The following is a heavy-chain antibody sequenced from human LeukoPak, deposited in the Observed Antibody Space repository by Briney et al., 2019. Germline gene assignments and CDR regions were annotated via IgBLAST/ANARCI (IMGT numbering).Heavy chain of an antibody. D-gene: IGHD3-10*01. V-gene: IGHV4-39*01. J-gene: IGHJ5*02. CDR2: IYYTGST. Sequence: PSETLSLTCTVSGGSISSSSYYWGWIRHPPGKGLEWIGSIYYTGSTYYNPSLKSRVTISVDTSKDQFSLKLTSVTAADTAVYYCARLAYYGSASYPLLWPWFDPWGQGTLVTVSS. CDR1: GGSISSSSYY. CDR3: ARLAYYGSASYPLLWPWFDP.